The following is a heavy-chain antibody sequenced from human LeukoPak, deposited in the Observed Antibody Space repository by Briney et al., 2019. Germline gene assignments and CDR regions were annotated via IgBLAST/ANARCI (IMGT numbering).Heavy chain of an antibody. J-gene: IGHJ5*02. Sequence: GASVKVSCKTSGYTFTGYYMHWVRQAPGQGVEWMGWINPNSGGTNYAQKFQGRVTMTRDTSISTAYMELSSLRSEDTAFYYCATDHSMANTAWWFDPWGQGTLVTVSS. V-gene: IGHV1-2*02. D-gene: IGHD5-24*01. CDR2: INPNSGGT. CDR3: ATDHSMANTAWWFDP. CDR1: GYTFTGYY.